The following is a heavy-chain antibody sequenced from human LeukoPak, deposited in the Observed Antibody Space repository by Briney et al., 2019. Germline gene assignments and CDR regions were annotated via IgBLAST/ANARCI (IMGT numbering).Heavy chain of an antibody. CDR3: ARQNVLGAFDI. D-gene: IGHD1-1*01. CDR2: INHSGST. Sequence: SETLSLTCAVYGGSFSGYYWSWLRQPPGKGLEWIGEINHSGSTNYNPSLKSRVTISVDTSKNQFSLKLSSVTAADTAVYYCARQNVLGAFDIWGQGTMVTVSS. CDR1: GGSFSGYY. J-gene: IGHJ3*02. V-gene: IGHV4-34*01.